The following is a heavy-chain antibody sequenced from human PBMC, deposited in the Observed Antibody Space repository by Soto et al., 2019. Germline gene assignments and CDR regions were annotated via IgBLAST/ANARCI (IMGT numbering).Heavy chain of an antibody. D-gene: IGHD3-16*01. V-gene: IGHV1-18*01. CDR2: INAYNGNT. CDR3: AMVDVYVTPSPQDV. J-gene: IGHJ6*02. CDR1: GYRFTSYG. Sequence: GASVKVSCKASGYRFTSYGIGWVRQAPGQGLEWMGWINAYNGNTNYAQNLQGRVTLTTDTSTSTAYMELRSLRFNDTAVYYCAMVDVYVTPSPQDVWGQGTTVTSP.